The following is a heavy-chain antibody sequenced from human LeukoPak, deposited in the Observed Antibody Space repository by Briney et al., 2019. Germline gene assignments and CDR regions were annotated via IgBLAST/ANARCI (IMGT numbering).Heavy chain of an antibody. CDR1: GFTFSSYG. D-gene: IGHD3-22*01. Sequence: GGSLRLSCAASGFTFSSYGMHWVRQAPGKGLEWVAVIWYDGSDKYYVDSVEGRFTISRDNSKNTLYLQMNSLRAEDTAVYYCARDPVDMFAYDSGGYHYYFDYWGQGTLVTVSS. V-gene: IGHV3-33*01. CDR3: ARDPVDMFAYDSGGYHYYFDY. CDR2: IWYDGSDK. J-gene: IGHJ4*02.